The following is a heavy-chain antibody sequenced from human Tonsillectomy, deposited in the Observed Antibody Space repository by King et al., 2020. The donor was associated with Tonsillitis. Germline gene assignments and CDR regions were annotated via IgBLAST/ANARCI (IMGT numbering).Heavy chain of an antibody. CDR3: VALGGYSGSYLGAFDI. Sequence: QLVQSGPEVKKPGTSVKVSCKASGFTFTSSAVQWVRQARGQRLEWIGWIVVGSGNTNYAQKFQERVTITRDMSTSTAYMELSSLRSEDTAVYYCVALGGYSGSYLGAFDIWGQGTMVTVSS. D-gene: IGHD1-26*01. CDR1: GFTFTSSA. V-gene: IGHV1-58*01. J-gene: IGHJ3*02. CDR2: IVVGSGNT.